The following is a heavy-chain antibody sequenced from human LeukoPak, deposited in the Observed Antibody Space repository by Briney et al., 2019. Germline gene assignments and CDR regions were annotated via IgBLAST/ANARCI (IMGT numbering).Heavy chain of an antibody. D-gene: IGHD6-13*01. CDR2: IWNDGTNK. CDR1: GFTFSSYG. J-gene: IGHJ1*01. V-gene: IGHV3-33*01. CDR3: ARDQPYSSSWYGVGAWFQH. Sequence: WGSLRLSCAASGFTFSSYGMHWVRQAPGKGLEWVAVIWNDGTNKYYADSVKGRFNSYNDSSKNTLYLQMNSVRAEDTAVYYCARDQPYSSSWYGVGAWFQHWGEGSL.